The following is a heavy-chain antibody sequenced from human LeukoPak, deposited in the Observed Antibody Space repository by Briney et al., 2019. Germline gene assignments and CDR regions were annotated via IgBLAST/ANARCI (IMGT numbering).Heavy chain of an antibody. CDR2: IYTSGTT. D-gene: IGHD2-15*01. CDR3: ARTTEGYCRGRSCYSYYYYMDV. Sequence: SETLSLTCTVSGASISSGSYYWSWIRQPAGKGLEWIGRIYTSGTTNYSPSLKSRLTISLDTSKNQFSLKLSSVTAADTAVYYCARTTEGYCRGRSCYSYYYYMDVWGKGTTVTVSS. J-gene: IGHJ6*03. V-gene: IGHV4-61*02. CDR1: GASISSGSYY.